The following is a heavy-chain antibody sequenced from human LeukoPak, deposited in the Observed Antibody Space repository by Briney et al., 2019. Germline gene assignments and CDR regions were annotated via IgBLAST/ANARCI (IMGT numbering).Heavy chain of an antibody. Sequence: GGSLRLSCAASGFTFSSYAMSWVRQAPGKGLEWVSAISGSGGSTYYADSAKGRFTISRDNSKNTLYLQMNSLRAEDTAVYYCAKDLVWFREPGDYWGQGTLVTVSS. D-gene: IGHD3-10*01. CDR2: ISGSGGST. J-gene: IGHJ4*02. CDR3: AKDLVWFREPGDY. V-gene: IGHV3-23*01. CDR1: GFTFSSYA.